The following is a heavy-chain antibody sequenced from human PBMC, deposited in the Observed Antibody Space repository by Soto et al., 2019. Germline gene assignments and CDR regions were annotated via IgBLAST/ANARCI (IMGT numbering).Heavy chain of an antibody. CDR2: IWYDGSNK. J-gene: IGHJ4*02. CDR1: GFTFSSYG. V-gene: IGHV3-33*01. Sequence: GGSLRLSCAASGFTFSSYGMHWVRQAPGKGLEWVAVIWYDGSNKYYADSVKGRFTISRDNSKNTLYLQMNSLRAEDTAVYYCARATVTTSIDYWGQGTLVTVSS. D-gene: IGHD4-17*01. CDR3: ARATVTTSIDY.